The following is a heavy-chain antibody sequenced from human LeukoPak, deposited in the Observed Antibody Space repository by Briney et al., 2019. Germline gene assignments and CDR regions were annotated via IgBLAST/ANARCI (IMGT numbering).Heavy chain of an antibody. J-gene: IGHJ6*02. D-gene: IGHD1-26*01. CDR1: GGTFSSYA. CDR2: IIPILGIA. Sequence: SVKVSCKASGGTFSSYAISWVRQAPGQGLEWMGRIIPILGIANYAQKFQGRVTITADKSTSTAYMELSSLRSEDTAVYYCASSGRGYSGYYGMDVWGQGTTVTVSS. V-gene: IGHV1-69*04. CDR3: ASSGRGYSGYYGMDV.